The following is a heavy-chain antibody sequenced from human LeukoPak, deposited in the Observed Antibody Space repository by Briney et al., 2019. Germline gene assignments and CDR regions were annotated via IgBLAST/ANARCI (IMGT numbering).Heavy chain of an antibody. CDR3: AKDPYSGSYSHWFDP. D-gene: IGHD1-26*01. Sequence: GGSLRLSCAASGFTFSSYAMSWVRQAPGKGLEWASAISGSGGSTYYADSVKGRFTISRDNSKNTLYLQMNSLRAEDTAVYYCAKDPYSGSYSHWFDPWGQGTLVTVSS. J-gene: IGHJ5*02. CDR2: ISGSGGST. V-gene: IGHV3-23*01. CDR1: GFTFSSYA.